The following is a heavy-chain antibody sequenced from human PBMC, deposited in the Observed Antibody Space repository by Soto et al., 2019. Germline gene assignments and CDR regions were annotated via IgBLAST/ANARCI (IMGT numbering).Heavy chain of an antibody. D-gene: IGHD1-26*01. J-gene: IGHJ6*02. CDR3: ATRSLSTIYYGMDV. CDR1: GYTFTGYY. V-gene: IGHV1-2*04. CDR2: INPNSGGT. Sequence: ASVKVSCKASGYTFTGYYMHWVRQAPGQGLEWMGWINPNSGGTNYAQKFQGWVTMTRDTSISTAYMELSRLRSDDRAVYYCATRSLSTIYYGMDVWGQGTTVTVSS.